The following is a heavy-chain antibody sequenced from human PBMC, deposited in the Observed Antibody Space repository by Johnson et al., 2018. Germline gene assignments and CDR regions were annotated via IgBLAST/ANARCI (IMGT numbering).Heavy chain of an antibody. Sequence: QVQLVESGGGVVQAGMSLRLSCAASGLPFTSSGMHWVRQAPGKGLEWVAMIWYDGSQIYYADSVKGRFTISRDNAKNSLYLQMNSLRAEDTAMYYCARDRRYISASYGSFYFDYWGQGTVVTVSS. CDR3: ARDRRYISASYGSFYFDY. CDR1: GLPFTSSG. CDR2: IWYDGSQI. D-gene: IGHD6-19*01. J-gene: IGHJ4*02. V-gene: IGHV3-33*01.